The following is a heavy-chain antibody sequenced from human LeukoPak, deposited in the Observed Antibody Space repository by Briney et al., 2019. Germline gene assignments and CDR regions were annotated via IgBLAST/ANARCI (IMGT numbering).Heavy chain of an antibody. Sequence: PGGSLRLSCAASGFTFSSYAMSWVRQAPGKGLEWVSAISGSGGSTYYADSVKGRFTISRDNSKNTLYLQMNSLRAGDTAVYYSAKDGYRGIAVALIYFDYWGQGSLVTVAS. CDR1: GFTFSSYA. J-gene: IGHJ4*02. CDR3: AKDGYRGIAVALIYFDY. D-gene: IGHD6-19*01. V-gene: IGHV3-23*01. CDR2: ISGSGGST.